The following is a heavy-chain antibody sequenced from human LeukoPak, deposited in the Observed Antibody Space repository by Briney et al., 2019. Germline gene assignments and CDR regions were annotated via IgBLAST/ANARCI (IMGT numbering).Heavy chain of an antibody. Sequence: GASVKVSCKASGYTFTSYGISWVRQAPGQGLEWMGWISAYNGNTNYAQKLQGRVTMTTDTSTSTAYMELRSLRSDDTAVYYCARVRPHYDFWSGYFDYWGQGTLVTVSS. CDR1: GYTFTSYG. D-gene: IGHD3-3*01. V-gene: IGHV1-18*01. CDR3: ARVRPHYDFWSGYFDY. CDR2: ISAYNGNT. J-gene: IGHJ4*02.